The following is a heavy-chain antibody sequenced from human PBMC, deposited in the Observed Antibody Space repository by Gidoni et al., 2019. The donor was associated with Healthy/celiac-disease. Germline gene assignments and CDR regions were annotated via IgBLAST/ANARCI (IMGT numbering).Heavy chain of an antibody. J-gene: IGHJ5*02. CDR2: IYYSGST. Sequence: QLHLQESGPVLVKPSETLSLTCTVSGGSISSLSYYWGWIRPPPGKGLEWIGSIYYSGSTYYNPSLKSRVTISVDTSKNQFSLKLSSVTAADTAVYYCARHNLITISRSWFDPWGQGTLVTVSS. V-gene: IGHV4-39*01. D-gene: IGHD3-9*01. CDR3: ARHNLITISRSWFDP. CDR1: GGSISSLSYY.